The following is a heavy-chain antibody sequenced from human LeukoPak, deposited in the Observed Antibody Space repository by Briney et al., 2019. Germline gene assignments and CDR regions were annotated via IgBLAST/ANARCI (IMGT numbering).Heavy chain of an antibody. CDR3: ATWRTAKDGFDY. J-gene: IGHJ4*02. Sequence: SETLSLTCTVSGGSISNNNYYWAWIRQPPGKGLECIGSIYYSGSPYYNPSLKSRVTISVDTSKNQFSLRLSSVTAADTAVYYCATWRTAKDGFDYWGQGTL. CDR1: GGSISNNNYY. V-gene: IGHV4-39*01. CDR2: IYYSGSP. D-gene: IGHD2-15*01.